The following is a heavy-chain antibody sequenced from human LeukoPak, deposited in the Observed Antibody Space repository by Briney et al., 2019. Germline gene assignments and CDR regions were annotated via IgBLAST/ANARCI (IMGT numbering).Heavy chain of an antibody. V-gene: IGHV3-7*01. J-gene: IGHJ4*02. CDR1: GFTFSSYW. D-gene: IGHD3-10*01. Sequence: GGSLRLSCAASGFTFSSYWMTWVRQAPGKGLEWVANINQDGSEKYYVDSVKGRFTISRDNAKNSLYLQMNSLRAEDTAVYYCASGSQGELLLGDYWGQGTLVTVSS. CDR3: ASGSQGELLLGDY. CDR2: INQDGSEK.